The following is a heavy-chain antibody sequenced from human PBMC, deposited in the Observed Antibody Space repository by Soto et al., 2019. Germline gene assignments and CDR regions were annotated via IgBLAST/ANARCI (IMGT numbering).Heavy chain of an antibody. Sequence: GGSLRHSCAASGFTFSSYDMHWVRQATGKGLEWVSAIGTAGDTYYPGSVKGRFTISRENAKNSLYLQMNSLRAGDTAVYYCERALRGLDPFDISGQGTMVTVSS. J-gene: IGHJ3*02. CDR2: IGTAGDT. CDR3: ERALRGLDPFDI. CDR1: GFTFSSYD. V-gene: IGHV3-13*01.